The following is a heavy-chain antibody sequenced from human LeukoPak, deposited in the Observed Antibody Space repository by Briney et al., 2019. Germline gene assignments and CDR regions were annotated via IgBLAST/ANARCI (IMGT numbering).Heavy chain of an antibody. CDR2: INHSGST. CDR3: ARDSRRGYYDSSGYYHYYYYYGMDV. Sequence: SETLSLTCAVYGGSFSGYYWSWIRQPPGKGLEGIGEINHSGSTNYNPSLKSRVTISVDTSKNQFSLKLSSVTAADTAVYYCARDSRRGYYDSSGYYHYYYYYGMDVWGQGTTVTVSS. J-gene: IGHJ6*02. CDR1: GGSFSGYY. V-gene: IGHV4-34*01. D-gene: IGHD3-22*01.